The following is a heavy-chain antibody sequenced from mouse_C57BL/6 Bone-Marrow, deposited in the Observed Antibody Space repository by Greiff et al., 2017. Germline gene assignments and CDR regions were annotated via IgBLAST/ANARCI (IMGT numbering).Heavy chain of an antibody. CDR3: ARGTTTVVADFDY. D-gene: IGHD1-1*01. V-gene: IGHV1-72*01. J-gene: IGHJ2*01. CDR1: GYTFTSYW. CDR2: IDPNSGGN. Sequence: VKLQQSGAELVKPGASVKLSCKASGYTFTSYWMHWVKQRPGRGLEWIGRIDPNSGGNTYNEHFKSKAILTVDKPTSTAYMQLSRLTSADSAVYYCARGTTTVVADFDYWGQGTTLTVSS.